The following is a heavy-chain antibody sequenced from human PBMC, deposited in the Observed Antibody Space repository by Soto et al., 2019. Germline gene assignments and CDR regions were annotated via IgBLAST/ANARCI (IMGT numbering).Heavy chain of an antibody. CDR2: IYYSGST. CDR1: GGSISSYY. Sequence: PSETLSHTCTVSGGSISSYYWSWIRQPPGKGLEWIGYIYYSGSTNYNPSLKSRVTISVDTSKNQFSLKLSSVTAADTAVYYCASSSSWPPFSYYYYCMDVWGQGTTVTVSS. CDR3: ASSSSWPPFSYYYYCMDV. D-gene: IGHD6-13*01. V-gene: IGHV4-59*01. J-gene: IGHJ6*02.